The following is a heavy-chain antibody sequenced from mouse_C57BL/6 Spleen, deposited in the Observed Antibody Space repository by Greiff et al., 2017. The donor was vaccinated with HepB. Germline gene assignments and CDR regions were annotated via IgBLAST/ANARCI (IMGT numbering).Heavy chain of an antibody. CDR1: GYTFTSYW. CDR2: IDPSDSYT. V-gene: IGHV1-59*01. D-gene: IGHD2-3*01. Sequence: VQLQQPGAELVRPGTSVKLSCKASGYTFTSYWMHWVKQRPGQGLEWIGVIDPSDSYTNYNQKFKGKATLTVDTSSSTAYMQLSSLTSEDSAVYYCARRIYPPDAMDYWGQGTSVTVSS. J-gene: IGHJ4*01. CDR3: ARRIYPPDAMDY.